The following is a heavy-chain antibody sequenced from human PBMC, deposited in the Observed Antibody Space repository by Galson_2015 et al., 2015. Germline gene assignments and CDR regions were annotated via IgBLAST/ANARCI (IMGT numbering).Heavy chain of an antibody. CDR3: VRDPGYCSGGCCPYCEDLYYYYGMAF. Sequence: ETLSLTCAVSGGSISSSNWRSRVRQPPGKGLERIGVIYHSGNTNYNPSIKSRVTITVDKSKNQFSLKLSSVTSADTALYYCVRDPGYCSGGCCPYCEDLYYYYGMAFWGQGSPVTVSS. CDR1: GGSISSSNW. J-gene: IGHJ6*02. D-gene: IGHD2-15*01. V-gene: IGHV4-4*02. CDR2: IYHSGNT.